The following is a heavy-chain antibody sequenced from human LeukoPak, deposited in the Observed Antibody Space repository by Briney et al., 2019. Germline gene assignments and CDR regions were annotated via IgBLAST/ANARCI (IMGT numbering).Heavy chain of an antibody. Sequence: SETLSLTCTVSGDSISTYYWSWIRQPPGKGLEWIGYIYYSGSTNYNPSLKSRVAISVDTSKNQFSLKLSSVTAADTAVYYCARRWGSSSSSWYYYMDVWGKGTTVTVSS. V-gene: IGHV4-59*01. CDR3: ARRWGSSSSSWYYYMDV. CDR1: GDSISTYY. CDR2: IYYSGST. J-gene: IGHJ6*03. D-gene: IGHD6-6*01.